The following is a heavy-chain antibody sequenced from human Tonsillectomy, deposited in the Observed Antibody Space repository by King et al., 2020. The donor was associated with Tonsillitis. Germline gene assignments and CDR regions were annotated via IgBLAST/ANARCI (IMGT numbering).Heavy chain of an antibody. J-gene: IGHJ6*04. CDR3: VTDRWPWFGELLPTYGTDV. CDR1: GFTFSSYS. V-gene: IGHV3-64D*06. CDR2: ISNNGGST. Sequence: VQLVESGGGLVQPGGSLRLSCSASGFTFSSYSMHWVRQAPGKGLECVSVISNNGGSTYYTDSVKGRFTISRDNSKNTLYLQMNSLRAEDTAVYYCVTDRWPWFGELLPTYGTDVGSEATTVTASS. D-gene: IGHD3-10*01.